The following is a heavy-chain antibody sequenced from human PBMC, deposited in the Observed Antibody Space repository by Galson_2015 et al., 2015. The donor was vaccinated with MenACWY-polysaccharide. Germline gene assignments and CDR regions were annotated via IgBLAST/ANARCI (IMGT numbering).Heavy chain of an antibody. V-gene: IGHV3-53*01. CDR2: IHNTGNT. Sequence: SLRLSCAVSGFTVSSNYMTWVRQAPGKGLEWVSVIHNTGNTYYADSVKGRFTISIDNSKNTLYLQMNSLRAEDTAVYYCASLTIAWGQGTLVTVSS. CDR3: ASLTIA. J-gene: IGHJ4*02. D-gene: IGHD3-10*01. CDR1: GFTVSSNY.